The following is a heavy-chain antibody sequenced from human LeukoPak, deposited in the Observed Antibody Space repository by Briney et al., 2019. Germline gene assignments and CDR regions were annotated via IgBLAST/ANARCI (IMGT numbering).Heavy chain of an antibody. CDR2: IVGSGDST. CDR1: GFTFSTYA. D-gene: IGHD5-18*01. Sequence: GGSLRLSCAASGFTFSTYAMSWVRQAPGKGLEWVSSIVGSGDSTYYADSGKGRFTISRDKSKNTLYLQMNSLRVGDTAVYYCAKEGGYSYGYPFDHWGQGTLVTVSS. V-gene: IGHV3-23*01. J-gene: IGHJ4*02. CDR3: AKEGGYSYGYPFDH.